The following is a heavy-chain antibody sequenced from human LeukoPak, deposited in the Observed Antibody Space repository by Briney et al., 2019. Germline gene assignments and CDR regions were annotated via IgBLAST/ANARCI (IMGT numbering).Heavy chain of an antibody. CDR2: IKQDGSEK. V-gene: IGHV3-7*01. Sequence: PGGSLRLSCVASGFTFTSYWMSWVRQPPGKGLEWVANIKQDGSEKYYLDSLEGRFTISRANAKNSVYLQINRLRAEDTAVYYCARRGTIAVPVFWFDPWGQGTLVIVSS. CDR1: GFTFTSYW. CDR3: ARRGTIAVPVFWFDP. D-gene: IGHD6-19*01. J-gene: IGHJ5*02.